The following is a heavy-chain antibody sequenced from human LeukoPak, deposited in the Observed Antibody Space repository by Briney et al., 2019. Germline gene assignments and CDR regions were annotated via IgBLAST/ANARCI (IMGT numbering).Heavy chain of an antibody. D-gene: IGHD6-19*01. CDR2: ISSSGSTI. CDR1: GFTFSSYE. V-gene: IGHV3-48*03. Sequence: GGSLRLSCAASGFTFSSYEMNWVRQAPGKGLEWVSYISSSGSTIYYADSVKGRFTISRDNAKNSLYLQMNSLRAADTAVYYCARDVYNSGGDAFDIWGQGTMVTVSS. CDR3: ARDVYNSGGDAFDI. J-gene: IGHJ3*02.